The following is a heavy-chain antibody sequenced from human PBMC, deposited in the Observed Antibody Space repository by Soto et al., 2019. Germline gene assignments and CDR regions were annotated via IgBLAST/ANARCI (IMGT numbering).Heavy chain of an antibody. Sequence: GESLKISCKGSGYSFTSYGIIWVRQAPGQGLEWMGIINPSGGSTSYAQRFQGRVTMTRDTSTSTVYMELSSLRSEDTAVYYCARAGVPGYFDYWGQGTLVTVSS. CDR3: ARAGVPGYFDY. CDR1: GYSFTSYG. CDR2: INPSGGST. J-gene: IGHJ4*02. V-gene: IGHV1-46*01. D-gene: IGHD7-27*01.